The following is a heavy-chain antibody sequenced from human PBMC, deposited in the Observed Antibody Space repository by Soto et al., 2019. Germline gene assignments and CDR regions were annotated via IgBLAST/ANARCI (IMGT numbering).Heavy chain of an antibody. CDR3: ARGQDHYYDSSGNRGAFDI. CDR1: GYTFTSYD. J-gene: IGHJ3*02. CDR2: MNPNSGNT. Sequence: QVQLVQSGAEVKKPGASVKVSCKASGYTFTSYDINWVRQATGQGLEWMGWMNPNSGNTGYAQKFQGRVTMTRNTSISTAYMERSSLRSEDTAVYYCARGQDHYYDSSGNRGAFDIWGQGTMVTVSS. V-gene: IGHV1-8*01. D-gene: IGHD3-22*01.